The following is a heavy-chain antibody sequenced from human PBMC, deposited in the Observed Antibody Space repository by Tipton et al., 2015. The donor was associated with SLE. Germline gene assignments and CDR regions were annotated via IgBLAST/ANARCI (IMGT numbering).Heavy chain of an antibody. J-gene: IGHJ6*02. CDR1: GDSIGTSNYY. V-gene: IGHV4-39*01. CDR2: IFYSGST. CDR3: ARVVYDYDTLTGYWRCMDV. D-gene: IGHD3-9*01. Sequence: GLVKPSETVSLTCAVSGDSIGTSNYYWAWVRQTPGKGLEWIGSIFYSGSTYYNPSLRSRVTISIDMSKNQYSLQMRSVTAADTAEYYCARVVYDYDTLTGYWRCMDVWGQGTTVTVS.